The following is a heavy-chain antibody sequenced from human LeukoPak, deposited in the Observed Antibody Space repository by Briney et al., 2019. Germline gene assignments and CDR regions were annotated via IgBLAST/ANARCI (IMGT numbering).Heavy chain of an antibody. J-gene: IGHJ4*02. D-gene: IGHD3-16*01. CDR1: GFSFSTYG. Sequence: PGGSLRLFCAASGFSFSTYGMHWVRQAPGKGLEWVALIWNDGTNTYYADSVKGRFTISRDNSKNTLYLQMNSLRAEDTAVYYCAGDTPPGGDFYFDYWGQGTLVIVSS. CDR2: IWNDGTNT. V-gene: IGHV3-33*01. CDR3: AGDTPPGGDFYFDY.